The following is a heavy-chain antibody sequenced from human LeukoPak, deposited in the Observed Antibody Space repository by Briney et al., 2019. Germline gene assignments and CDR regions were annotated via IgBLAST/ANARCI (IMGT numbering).Heavy chain of an antibody. Sequence: SENLSLNCAVYGGSFSGYYWSWIRQPPGKGLEWIGEINHSGSTNSNPSLKSRVTISVDTSKNQFSLKLSSVTAADTAVYYCASRVVTARTIDYWGQGTLVTVSS. CDR2: INHSGST. D-gene: IGHD2-21*02. J-gene: IGHJ4*02. CDR3: ASRVVTARTIDY. CDR1: GGSFSGYY. V-gene: IGHV4-34*01.